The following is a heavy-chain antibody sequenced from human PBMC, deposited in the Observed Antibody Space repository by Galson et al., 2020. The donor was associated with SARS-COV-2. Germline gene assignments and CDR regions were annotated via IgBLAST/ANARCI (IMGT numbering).Heavy chain of an antibody. J-gene: IGHJ5*02. Sequence: ASVKVSCKVSGYTLTELSMHWVRQAPGKGLEWMGGFDPEDGETIYAQKFQGRVTMTEDTSTDTAYMELSSLRSEDTAVYYCATQPGIAAAGTPYGWFDPWGQGTLVTVSS. D-gene: IGHD6-13*01. CDR1: GYTLTELS. V-gene: IGHV1-24*01. CDR2: FDPEDGET. CDR3: ATQPGIAAAGTPYGWFDP.